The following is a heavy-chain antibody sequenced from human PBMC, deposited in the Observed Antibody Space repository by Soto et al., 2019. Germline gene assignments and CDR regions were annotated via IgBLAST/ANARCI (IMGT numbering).Heavy chain of an antibody. V-gene: IGHV4-59*08. CDR2: IYYSGST. CDR1: GGSISSYY. J-gene: IGHJ4*02. Sequence: PSETLSLTCTVSGGSISSYYWSWIRQPPGKGLEWIGYIYYSGSTNYNPSLKSRVTISVDTSKNQFSLRLSSVTAADTAVYYCARRRSYGDSDYWGQGTLVTVS. D-gene: IGHD4-17*01. CDR3: ARRRSYGDSDY.